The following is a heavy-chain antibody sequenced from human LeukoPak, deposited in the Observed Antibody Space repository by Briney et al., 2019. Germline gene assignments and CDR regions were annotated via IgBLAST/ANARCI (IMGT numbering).Heavy chain of an antibody. CDR2: INPNSGGT. CDR3: GRDGAVAGRLYFDY. V-gene: IGHV1-2*02. D-gene: IGHD6-19*01. J-gene: IGHJ4*02. CDR1: GYTFTGYY. Sequence: ASVKVSCKASGYTFTGYYMHWVRQAPGQGLEWMGWINPNSGGTNYAQKFQGRVTMTRETSVSTAYMELSRLRSDDTAVYYCGRDGAVAGRLYFDYWGQGTLVTVSS.